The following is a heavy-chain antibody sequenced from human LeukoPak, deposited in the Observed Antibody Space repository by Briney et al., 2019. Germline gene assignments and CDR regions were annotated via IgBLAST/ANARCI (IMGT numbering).Heavy chain of an antibody. Sequence: GGSLRLSCAASGFTFSSYWMSWVRQAPGKGLEWVANIKQDGSEKYYVDSVKGRFTISRDNAKNSLYLQMNSLRAEDTTVYYCARIGYCSSTSCYRGAFDIWGQGTMVTVSS. D-gene: IGHD2-2*01. CDR1: GFTFSSYW. J-gene: IGHJ3*02. CDR2: IKQDGSEK. CDR3: ARIGYCSSTSCYRGAFDI. V-gene: IGHV3-7*01.